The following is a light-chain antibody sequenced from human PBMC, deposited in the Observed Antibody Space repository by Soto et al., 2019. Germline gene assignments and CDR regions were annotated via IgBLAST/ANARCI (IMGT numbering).Light chain of an antibody. Sequence: DIQMTQSPSSLSASVGDRGTITCRAGHTISTYLNWFQQKPGKAPKLLIYAASSLQSGVPSRFSGTGSGTDFTLTISSLQPEDFATYYCQQTYSFPRTFGQGTKVDIK. CDR1: HTISTY. J-gene: IGKJ1*01. CDR3: QQTYSFPRT. V-gene: IGKV1-39*01. CDR2: AAS.